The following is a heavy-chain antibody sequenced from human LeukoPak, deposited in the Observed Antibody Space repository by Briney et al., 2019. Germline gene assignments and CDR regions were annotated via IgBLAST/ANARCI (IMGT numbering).Heavy chain of an antibody. CDR2: ISSSSSYI. J-gene: IGHJ4*02. Sequence: GGSLRLSCAASGFTFSSYSMNWVRQAPGKGLEWVSSISSSSSYIYYADSVKGRFTISRDNAKNSLYLQMNSLRAEDTAVYYCARDRTGGYGDYEQTNDYWGQGTLVTVSP. D-gene: IGHD4-17*01. CDR3: ARDRTGGYGDYEQTNDY. V-gene: IGHV3-21*01. CDR1: GFTFSSYS.